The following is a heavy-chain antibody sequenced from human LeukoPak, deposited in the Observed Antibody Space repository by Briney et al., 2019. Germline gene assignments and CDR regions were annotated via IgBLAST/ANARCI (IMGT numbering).Heavy chain of an antibody. CDR2: INPNSGGT. D-gene: IGHD3-10*01. CDR3: ARDRGSWAEGPFDP. Sequence: ASVKVSCKASGYTFTGYYMHWVRQAPGQGLEWMGWINPNSGGTNYAQKFQGRVTMTRDTSISTAYMELSRLRSDDTAVYYCARDRGSWAEGPFDPWGQGTLVTVSS. J-gene: IGHJ5*02. V-gene: IGHV1-2*02. CDR1: GYTFTGYY.